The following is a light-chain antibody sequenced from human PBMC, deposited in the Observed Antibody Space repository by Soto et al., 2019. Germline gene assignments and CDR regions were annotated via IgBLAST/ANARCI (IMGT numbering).Light chain of an antibody. CDR2: AAS. J-gene: IGKJ1*01. CDR1: QDISGS. V-gene: IGKV1D-12*01. Sequence: DIEMTQSPSWVSASVGDRVTITCRASQDISGSLAWFQQKPAKSPNLLIYAASILQSDVPSTFSVSGSGTDFTLTIIYLQPEDFATYYGQQANSFPGTVGQGTMVDSK. CDR3: QQANSFPGT.